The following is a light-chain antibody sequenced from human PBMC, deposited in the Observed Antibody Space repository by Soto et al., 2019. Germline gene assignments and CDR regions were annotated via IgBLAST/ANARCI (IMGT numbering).Light chain of an antibody. Sequence: QSALTQPPSASGTPGQRVTISCSGSSSNIGGNYVYWYQQLPGTAPKLLIYRNNQRPSGVADRFSGSKSGTSASLAISGLRSEDEADYYCAAWDDSMSGHVVFGGGTKLTVL. CDR2: RNN. CDR3: AAWDDSMSGHVV. J-gene: IGLJ2*01. CDR1: SSNIGGNY. V-gene: IGLV1-47*01.